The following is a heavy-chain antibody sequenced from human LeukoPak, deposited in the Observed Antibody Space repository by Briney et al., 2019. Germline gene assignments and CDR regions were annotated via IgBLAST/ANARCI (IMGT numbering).Heavy chain of an antibody. CDR1: GFTFSGYS. CDR2: ISSSSSYI. D-gene: IGHD6-13*01. CDR3: ATGGKNIAAAGTGY. J-gene: IGHJ4*02. V-gene: IGHV3-21*01. Sequence: PGGSLRLSCAASGFTFSGYSMNWVRQAPGKGLEWVSSISSSSSYIYYADSVKGRFTISRDNAKNSLYLQMNSLRAEDTAVYYCATGGKNIAAAGTGYWGQGTLVTVSS.